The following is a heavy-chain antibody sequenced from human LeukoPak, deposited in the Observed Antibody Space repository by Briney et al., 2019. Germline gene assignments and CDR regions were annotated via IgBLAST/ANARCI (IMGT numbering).Heavy chain of an antibody. CDR2: VYYSGGT. CDR3: ARDDCGNWFDP. D-gene: IGHD2-21*02. V-gene: IGHV4-31*02. Sequence: SRTRSLPRIVPVGPTRSGGYLGAWSRQHPGRGLEWFGYVYYSGGTYYNPSLKSRVTISIDTSRNQFSLKLSSVTAADTAIYYCARDDCGNWFDPWGQGTLVIVSS. J-gene: IGHJ5*02. CDR1: VGPTRSGGYL.